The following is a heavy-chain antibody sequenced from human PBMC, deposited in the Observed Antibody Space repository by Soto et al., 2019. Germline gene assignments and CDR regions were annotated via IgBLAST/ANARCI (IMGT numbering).Heavy chain of an antibody. Sequence: GGSLRLSCAASWFTFSSSAISCVRQAPCEGLEWFSAVSANGQGIYSEDSVRGRFTISRDNSKNTVFLHMDSLSHENTAVYYCAKDRHYPRDYFQCWGQGTRLTVSS. CDR1: WFTFSSSA. D-gene: IGHD3-10*01. J-gene: IGHJ4*02. V-gene: IGHV3-23*01. CDR3: AKDRHYPRDYFQC. CDR2: VSANGQGI.